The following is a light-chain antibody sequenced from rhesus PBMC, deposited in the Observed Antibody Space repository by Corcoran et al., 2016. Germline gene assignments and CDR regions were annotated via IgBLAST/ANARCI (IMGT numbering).Light chain of an antibody. Sequence: DIQMTQSPSSLSASVGDTVTITCRASQSTRNWLAWYQQKPGKAPKLLIYKASSLQSGVPSRFSGSGSGTDFTRTIGSLQSEDFATYYCQQYDSSPYSFGRGTKVGIK. CDR2: KAS. CDR3: QQYDSSPYS. CDR1: QSTRNW. V-gene: IGKV1-22*01. J-gene: IGKJ2*01.